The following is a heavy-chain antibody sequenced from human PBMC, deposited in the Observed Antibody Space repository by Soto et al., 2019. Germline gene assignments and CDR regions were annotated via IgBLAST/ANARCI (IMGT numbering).Heavy chain of an antibody. V-gene: IGHV4-39*01. CDR1: GGSITNTDHF. J-gene: IGHJ4*02. D-gene: IGHD3-3*01. Sequence: SETLSLTCTVSGGSITNTDHFWGWTRQSPGRGLEWIGSIYYTGTTYYTPSLKNRVSLSVDTSRNQFSLNLRSATAADTAMYYCARQVTYDFLAPPGLLDSWGQGSLVTVSS. CDR3: ARQVTYDFLAPPGLLDS. CDR2: IYYTGTT.